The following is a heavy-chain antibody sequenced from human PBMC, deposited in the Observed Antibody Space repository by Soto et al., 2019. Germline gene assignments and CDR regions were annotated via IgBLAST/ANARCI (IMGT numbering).Heavy chain of an antibody. CDR2: IIPIFGTA. J-gene: IGHJ6*02. Sequence: SVKVSCKASGGTFSSYAISWVRQAPGQGLEWMGGIIPIFGTANYAQKFQGRVTITADKSTSTAYMELSSLRSEDTAVYYCARRGYCSSTSCPDYYYYGMDVWGQGTTVTSP. V-gene: IGHV1-69*06. CDR3: ARRGYCSSTSCPDYYYYGMDV. CDR1: GGTFSSYA. D-gene: IGHD2-2*01.